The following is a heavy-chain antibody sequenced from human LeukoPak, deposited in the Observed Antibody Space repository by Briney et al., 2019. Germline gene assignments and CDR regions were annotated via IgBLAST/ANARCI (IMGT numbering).Heavy chain of an antibody. CDR2: IIPIFGTA. J-gene: IGHJ6*02. Sequence: SVKVSCKASGGTFSSCAISWVRQAPGQGLEWMGGIIPIFGTANYAQKFQGRVTITADESTSTAYMELSSLRSEDTAVYYCARLGCSSTSCYEDGYYYYGMDVWGQGTTVTVSS. D-gene: IGHD2-2*01. CDR3: ARLGCSSTSCYEDGYYYYGMDV. CDR1: GGTFSSCA. V-gene: IGHV1-69*01.